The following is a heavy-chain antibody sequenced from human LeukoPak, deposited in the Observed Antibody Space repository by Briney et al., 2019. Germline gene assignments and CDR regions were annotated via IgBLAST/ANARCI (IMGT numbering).Heavy chain of an antibody. CDR1: GGSISSGGYY. J-gene: IGHJ4*02. Sequence: TSQTLSLTCTVSGGSISSGGYYWSWIRQPPGKGLEWIGYIYHSGSTYYNPSLKSRVTMSVDRSKNQFSLKLSSVTAADTAVYYCARGKDYDFWSGSYWDYWGQGTLVTVSS. V-gene: IGHV4-30-2*01. CDR3: ARGKDYDFWSGSYWDY. D-gene: IGHD3-3*01. CDR2: IYHSGST.